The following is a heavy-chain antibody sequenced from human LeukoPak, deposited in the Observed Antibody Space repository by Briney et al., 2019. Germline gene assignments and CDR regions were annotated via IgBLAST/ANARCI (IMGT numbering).Heavy chain of an antibody. V-gene: IGHV3-21*01. J-gene: IGHJ4*02. CDR1: GFTFSSYS. Sequence: GGSLRLSCAASGFTFSSYSMNWVRQAPGKGLEWVSSISSSSSYIYYADSVKGRFTISRDNAKNSLYLQMNSLRAEDTAVYYCARVKSSGWYDVDYWGQGTLVTVSS. CDR3: ARVKSSGWYDVDY. D-gene: IGHD6-19*01. CDR2: ISSSSSYI.